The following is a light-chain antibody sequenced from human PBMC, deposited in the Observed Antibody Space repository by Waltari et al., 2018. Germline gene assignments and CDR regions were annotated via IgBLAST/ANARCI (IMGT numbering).Light chain of an antibody. CDR2: DVY. CDR1: SSHVGVYYF. V-gene: IGLV2-14*03. Sequence: QSALTQPASVSGSPGQSIPISCTGTSSHVGVYYFVSWYQQYPGKAPKLVIYDVYYRPSGVSDRFSASKSGNTASLTISGLQTEDEADYYCSSYTSISTSVVFGGGTKLTVL. CDR3: SSYTSISTSVV. J-gene: IGLJ2*01.